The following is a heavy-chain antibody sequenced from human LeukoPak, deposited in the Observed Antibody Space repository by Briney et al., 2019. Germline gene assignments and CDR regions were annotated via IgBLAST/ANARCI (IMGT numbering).Heavy chain of an antibody. CDR1: GFTFSTYD. D-gene: IGHD3-3*01. CDR2: IGNGYDT. Sequence: GGSLRLSCAASGFTFSTYDMHWVRQATGKGLEWVSGIGNGYDTYYPDSVKGRFTISRENARSSLYLQMNSLRAGDTAVYYCVRDFNDAFDIWGQGTMVTVSS. J-gene: IGHJ3*02. V-gene: IGHV3-13*01. CDR3: VRDFNDAFDI.